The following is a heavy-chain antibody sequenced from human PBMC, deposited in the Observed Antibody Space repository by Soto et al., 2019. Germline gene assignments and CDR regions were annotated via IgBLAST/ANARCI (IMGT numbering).Heavy chain of an antibody. D-gene: IGHD6-13*01. CDR2: IYYSGNT. Sequence: SETLSLTCTVSGGSVSSGSYYWSWIRQPPGKGLEWIGYIYYSGNTNYNPSLKSRVTISVDTSKNQFSLKLSSVTAADTAVYYCASAPSIAAADYFDYWGQGTLVTVSS. J-gene: IGHJ4*02. CDR1: GGSVSSGSYY. CDR3: ASAPSIAAADYFDY. V-gene: IGHV4-61*01.